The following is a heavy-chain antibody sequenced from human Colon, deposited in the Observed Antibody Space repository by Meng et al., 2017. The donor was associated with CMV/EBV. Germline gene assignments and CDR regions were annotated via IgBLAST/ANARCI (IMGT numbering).Heavy chain of an antibody. Sequence: GESLKISCVASGFTFSTYWMHWVRQGPGKGLVWVSRINRDGTYSSLADSVKGRFTVSRDNAKNTMYLQMNSLRAEDTAVYYCVRDQRFLDHLADFWGQGTLVTVSS. CDR2: INRDGTYS. V-gene: IGHV3-74*01. CDR3: VRDQRFLDHLADF. J-gene: IGHJ4*02. D-gene: IGHD3-3*01. CDR1: GFTFSTYW.